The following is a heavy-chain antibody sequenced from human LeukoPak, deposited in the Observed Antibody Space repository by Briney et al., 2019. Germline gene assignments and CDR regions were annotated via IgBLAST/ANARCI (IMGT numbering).Heavy chain of an antibody. Sequence: PGGSLRLSCAASGLTVGTNYMTWVRQAPGKGLDWVLLIYRDGNTYYADSVKGRFTISRDISTNTLYLQMTSLRAEDSAVYYCARDAVEQGLVHYFDYWGQGTLVTVSS. J-gene: IGHJ4*02. CDR1: GLTVGTNY. CDR3: ARDAVEQGLVHYFDY. V-gene: IGHV3-53*01. CDR2: IYRDGNT. D-gene: IGHD6-19*01.